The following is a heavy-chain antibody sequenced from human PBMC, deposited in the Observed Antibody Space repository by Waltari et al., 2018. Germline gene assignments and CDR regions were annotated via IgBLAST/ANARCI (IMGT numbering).Heavy chain of an antibody. D-gene: IGHD5-18*01. CDR3: AKEGGLFAGYGSFDY. J-gene: IGHJ4*02. CDR2: IRHDGTKK. Sequence: QVQLVESGGGVVKPGGSLRLSCAASGFPFRSHGMHWVRQAPGKGLEWVAFIRHDGTKKYSADSVKGRFTISRDNSKNTLYLQMNSLRAEDTAVYYCAKEGGLFAGYGSFDYWGQGTLVTVSS. CDR1: GFPFRSHG. V-gene: IGHV3-30*02.